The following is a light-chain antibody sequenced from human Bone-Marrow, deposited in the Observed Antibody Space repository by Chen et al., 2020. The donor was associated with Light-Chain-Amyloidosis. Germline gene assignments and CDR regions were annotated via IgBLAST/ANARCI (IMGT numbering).Light chain of an antibody. J-gene: IGKJ2*01. CDR2: TLS. CDR1: QSLLDSDDGNTY. V-gene: IGKV2-40*01. Sequence: DIVMTQTPLSPPVTPGEPASISCRSSQSLLDSDDGNTYLDWYLQKPGQSPQLVIYTLSYRAPGVPDRFSGSGSGTDFTLKISRVEAADVGVYYCMQRMEFPYTFGQGTKLQIK. CDR3: MQRMEFPYT.